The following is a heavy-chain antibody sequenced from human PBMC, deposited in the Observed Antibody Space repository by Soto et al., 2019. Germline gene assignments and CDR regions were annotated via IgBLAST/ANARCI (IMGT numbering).Heavy chain of an antibody. D-gene: IGHD2-15*01. CDR1: GGSFSGYY. CDR3: ARSSVVTALDY. Sequence: QVQLQQWGAGLLKPSETLSLTCAVYGGSFSGYYWSWIRQPPGKGLEWIGEINHSGSTNYNPPLKSRVTTSVDTSKNQFSLKLSFVTAADTAVYYCARSSVVTALDYWGQGTLVTVSS. V-gene: IGHV4-34*01. CDR2: INHSGST. J-gene: IGHJ4*02.